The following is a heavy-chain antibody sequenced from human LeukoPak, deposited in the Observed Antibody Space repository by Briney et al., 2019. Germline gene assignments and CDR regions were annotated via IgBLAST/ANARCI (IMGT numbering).Heavy chain of an antibody. J-gene: IGHJ5*02. V-gene: IGHV3-21*06. CDR2: ISSSSNFI. CDR1: GFDFSAYS. Sequence: PGGSLRLSCAASGFDFSAYSMNWVRQAPGKGLEWVSVISSSSNFIYYADSVTGRFTISRDNAKNLLYLQMNSLRPEDTALYYCARAGSFTSWFNPWGQGTLVTVSS. CDR3: ARAGSFTSWFNP.